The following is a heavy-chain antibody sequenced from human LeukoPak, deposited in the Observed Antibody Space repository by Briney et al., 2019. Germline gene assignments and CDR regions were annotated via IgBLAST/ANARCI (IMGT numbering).Heavy chain of an antibody. CDR1: GGTFSSYA. CDR2: IIPIFGTA. V-gene: IGHV1-69*05. CDR3: ASAGYSSGWFPKAIEYNWFDP. Sequence: ASVKVSCKASGGTFSSYAISWVRQAPGQGLEWMGGIIPIFGTANYAQKFQGRVTITTDESTSTAHTELSSLRSEDTAVYYCASAGYSSGWFPKAIEYNWFDPWGQGTLVTVSS. D-gene: IGHD6-19*01. J-gene: IGHJ5*02.